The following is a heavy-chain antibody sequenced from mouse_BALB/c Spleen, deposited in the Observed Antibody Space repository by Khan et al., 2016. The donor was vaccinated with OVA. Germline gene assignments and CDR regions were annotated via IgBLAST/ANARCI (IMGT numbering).Heavy chain of an antibody. CDR2: ISSSGST. Sequence: EVELVESGPGLVKPSQSLSLTCTVTGYSITSDYAWNWIRQFPGNKLEWMGYISSSGSTNYNPALKSRISITRKTSKNQFFLQLNSVTTEDTATYYCARDGSRYNYAMDYWGQGTSVTVSS. CDR1: GYSITSDYA. V-gene: IGHV3-2*02. CDR3: ARDGSRYNYAMDY. D-gene: IGHD2-3*01. J-gene: IGHJ4*01.